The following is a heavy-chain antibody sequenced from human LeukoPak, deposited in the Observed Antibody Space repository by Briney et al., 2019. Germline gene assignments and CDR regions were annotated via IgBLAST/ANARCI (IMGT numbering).Heavy chain of an antibody. J-gene: IGHJ4*02. CDR2: INHSGST. V-gene: IGHV4-34*01. CDR3: ARDHDSSGYYYRYFDY. Sequence: SETLSLTCAVYGASLSDYYWTWIRQAPGKGLEWIGEINHSGSTNYNPSLRSRVTIAVDTSKNQFSLKLSSVTAADTAVYYCARDHDSSGYYYRYFDYWGQGTLVTVSS. CDR1: GASLSDYY. D-gene: IGHD3-22*01.